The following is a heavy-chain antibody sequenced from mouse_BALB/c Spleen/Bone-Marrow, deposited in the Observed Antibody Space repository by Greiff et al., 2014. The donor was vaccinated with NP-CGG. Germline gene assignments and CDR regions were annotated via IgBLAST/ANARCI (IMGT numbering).Heavy chain of an antibody. V-gene: IGHV1S130*01. CDR1: GYTFTSSW. CDR3: ARSYRFWYFDV. CDR2: IHPNSGNT. D-gene: IGHD2-14*01. J-gene: IGHJ1*01. Sequence: QVYVKQSGSVLVRPGASVKLSCKASGYTFTSSWMHWAKQRPGQGLEWIGDIHPNSGNTNYNEKFRGKATLTVDTSSNTAYVDLSSLTSEDSAVYYCARSYRFWYFDVWGAGTAVTVSS.